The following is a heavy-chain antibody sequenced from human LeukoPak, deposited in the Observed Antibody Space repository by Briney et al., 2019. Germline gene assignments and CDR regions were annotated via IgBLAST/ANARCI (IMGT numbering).Heavy chain of an antibody. Sequence: PGGSPRLSCAASGFTFSSYGMHWVRQAPGKGLEWVAVISYDGSNKYYADSVKGRFTISRDNSKNTLYLQMNSLRAEDTAVYYCASAGYSETYYYYYGMDVWGQGTTVTVSS. J-gene: IGHJ6*02. CDR1: GFTFSSYG. D-gene: IGHD6-13*01. V-gene: IGHV3-30*03. CDR3: ASAGYSETYYYYYGMDV. CDR2: ISYDGSNK.